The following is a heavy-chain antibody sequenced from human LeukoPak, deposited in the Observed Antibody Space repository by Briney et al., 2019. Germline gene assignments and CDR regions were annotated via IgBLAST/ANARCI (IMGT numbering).Heavy chain of an antibody. V-gene: IGHV4-59*01. Sequence: PSETLSLTCTVSGGSISSYYWSWIRQSPGKGLEWIGYIYYSGSTNYNPSLKSRVTVSVDTSKNQFSLKLSSVTAADTAVYYCARTDGYRYGLYYYYYYMDVWGKGTTVTVSS. J-gene: IGHJ6*03. CDR1: GGSISSYY. CDR2: IYYSGST. CDR3: ARTDGYRYGLYYYYYYMDV. D-gene: IGHD5-18*01.